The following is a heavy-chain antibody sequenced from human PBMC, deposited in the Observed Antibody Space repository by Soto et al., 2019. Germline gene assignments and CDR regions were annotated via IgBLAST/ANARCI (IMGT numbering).Heavy chain of an antibody. CDR1: GDSVSSGAYY. J-gene: IGHJ5*02. Sequence: SETLSLTCSVSGDSVSSGAYYWSWIRQPPGKGMEWIGYVYYSGSTSYNPSLETGVTISVDTSKNQFSLKLTSVTPADTAIYYCARVKRSTSRLDPWGQGTLVTVSS. CDR2: VYYSGST. CDR3: ARVKRSTSRLDP. D-gene: IGHD1-26*01. V-gene: IGHV4-61*08.